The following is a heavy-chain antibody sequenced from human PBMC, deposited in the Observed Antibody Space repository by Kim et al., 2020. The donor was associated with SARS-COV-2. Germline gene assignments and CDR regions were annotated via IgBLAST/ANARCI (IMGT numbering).Heavy chain of an antibody. CDR1: GFTFSNDC. CDR3: NTDLVGGY. CDR2: IKSKTDGGEI. D-gene: IGHD2-21*01. J-gene: IGHJ4*02. V-gene: IGHV3-15*01. Sequence: GGSLRLSCAASGFTFSNDCMSWVRQAPGKGLEWVGCIKSKTDGGEIEYAAHVKGRFTTASADSKNMVYMQMNRPKTEDTDVYYSNTDLVGGYCGQGILVT.